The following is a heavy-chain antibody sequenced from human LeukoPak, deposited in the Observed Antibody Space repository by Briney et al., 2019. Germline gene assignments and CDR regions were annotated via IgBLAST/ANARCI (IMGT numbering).Heavy chain of an antibody. D-gene: IGHD6-13*01. J-gene: IGHJ4*02. CDR2: IDYSGNS. CDR3: ASPPLPSRSSTWYDY. V-gene: IGHV4-39*01. Sequence: SETLSLTCTVSSGSISSSNYYWGWIRQPPGKGLEWIGSIDYSGNSYYNPSLKSRVTISVDMSKNQFSLKLSSVTAADTAVYYCASPPLPSRSSTWYDYWGQGTLVTVSS. CDR1: SGSISSSNYY.